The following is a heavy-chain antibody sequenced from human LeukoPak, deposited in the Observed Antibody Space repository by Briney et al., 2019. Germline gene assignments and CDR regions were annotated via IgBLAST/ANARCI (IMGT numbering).Heavy chain of an antibody. V-gene: IGHV3-23*01. CDR2: ISGSGGST. CDR3: ARSGSASYFLDY. J-gene: IGHJ4*02. Sequence: PGGSLRLSCAASGFTFSSYAMHWVRQAPGRGLEWVSDISGSGGSTYYADSVKGRFTISRDNYKQTLYLQMNRLRADDTAVYYCARSGSASYFLDYWGQGTLVTVSS. CDR1: GFTFSSYA. D-gene: IGHD3-10*01.